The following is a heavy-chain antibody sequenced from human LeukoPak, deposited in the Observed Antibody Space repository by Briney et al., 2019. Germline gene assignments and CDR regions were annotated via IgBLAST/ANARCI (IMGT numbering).Heavy chain of an antibody. CDR1: GFSLSTSGVG. Sequence: SGPTLVKPTPPLTLTCSFSGFSLSTSGVGVGWIRQPPGKALEWLALIYWDDNKRYSPSLKSRLTITKDTSKNQVVLTMTNMDPVDTATYYCAHRRDSSAYFQHWGQGTLVTVSS. CDR2: IYWDDNK. D-gene: IGHD3-22*01. CDR3: AHRRDSSAYFQH. V-gene: IGHV2-5*02. J-gene: IGHJ1*01.